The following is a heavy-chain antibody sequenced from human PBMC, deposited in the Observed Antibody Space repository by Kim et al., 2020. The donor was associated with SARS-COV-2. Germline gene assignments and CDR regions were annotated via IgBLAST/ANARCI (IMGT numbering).Heavy chain of an antibody. Sequence: GGSLRLSCAASGFTFSSYAMTWVRQAPGKGLEWVSVISGSGGTTYYADSVKGRFTISRDNSKNTLYLEMNSLRAEDTALYYCAKGKGSGSYWFDYWGQGTLVTVSS. CDR2: ISGSGGTT. CDR1: GFTFSSYA. D-gene: IGHD3-10*01. CDR3: AKGKGSGSYWFDY. J-gene: IGHJ4*02. V-gene: IGHV3-23*01.